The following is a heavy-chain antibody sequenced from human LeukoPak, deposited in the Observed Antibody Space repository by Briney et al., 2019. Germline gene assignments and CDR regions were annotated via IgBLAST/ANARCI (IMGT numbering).Heavy chain of an antibody. J-gene: IGHJ1*01. V-gene: IGHV4-59*01. CDR1: GGSISSYY. CDR2: IYYSGST. CDR3: ARGGLRSSWYAEYFQH. Sequence: SETLSLTCTVSGGSISSYYWSWIRQPPGKGLEWIGYIYYSGSTNYNPSLKGRVTISVDTSKNQFSLKLSSVTAADTAVYYCARGGLRSSWYAEYFQHWGQGTLVTVSS. D-gene: IGHD6-13*01.